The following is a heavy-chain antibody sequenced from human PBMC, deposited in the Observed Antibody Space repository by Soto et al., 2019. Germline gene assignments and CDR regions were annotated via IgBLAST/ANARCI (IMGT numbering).Heavy chain of an antibody. D-gene: IGHD1-26*01. V-gene: IGHV1-46*01. Sequence: ASVKVSCKASAYTFTNYYIHWVRQAPGQGPEWMGIINPSDGRTTYTQKFQGRITMIRDTSTSTVYMELSSLRSEDTAVYYCARVSGSYWPFDYWGQGTQVTVSS. J-gene: IGHJ4*02. CDR1: AYTFTNYY. CDR3: ARVSGSYWPFDY. CDR2: INPSDGRT.